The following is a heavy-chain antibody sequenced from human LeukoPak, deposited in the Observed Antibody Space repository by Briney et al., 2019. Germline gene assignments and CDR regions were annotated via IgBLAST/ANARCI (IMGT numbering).Heavy chain of an antibody. V-gene: IGHV4-38-2*02. CDR1: GYSISSGYD. D-gene: IGHD2-21*02. J-gene: IGHJ4*02. CDR2: ISQSGNT. Sequence: SETLSLTCTVSGYSISSGYDWGWMRQAPGKGLEWLGSISQSGNTYNNPSLKSRVTLSVDTSKNQVSLKLTSVSAADTAVYYCARVGCGGDCYFNYWGQGTLVTVSS. CDR3: ARVGCGGDCYFNY.